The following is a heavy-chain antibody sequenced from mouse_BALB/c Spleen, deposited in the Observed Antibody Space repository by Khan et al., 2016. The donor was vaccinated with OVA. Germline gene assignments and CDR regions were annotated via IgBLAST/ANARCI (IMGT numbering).Heavy chain of an antibody. D-gene: IGHD2-13*01. CDR2: IWGDGST. Sequence: QVQLKQSGPGLVAPSQSLSITCTVSGFSLTSYGVNWVRQPPGKGLEWLGVIWGDGSTNYRSALISRLSMSKDNSKSQVFLKLNSLQTDDTATYYCAKWGDLYAMDYWVQGTSVTVSS. CDR3: AKWGDLYAMDY. V-gene: IGHV2-3*01. CDR1: GFSLTSYG. J-gene: IGHJ4*01.